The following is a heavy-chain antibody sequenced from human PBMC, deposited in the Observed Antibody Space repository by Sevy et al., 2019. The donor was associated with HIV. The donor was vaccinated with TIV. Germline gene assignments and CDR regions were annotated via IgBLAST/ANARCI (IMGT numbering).Heavy chain of an antibody. CDR1: SGSITSLY. Sequence: QSQTLSLTCTVSSGSITSLYWNWIRQPPGKGLEWIANIYYNGHINYNPSLKSRVTLSLDTSKNQFSLRLSSVTAADTAMYYCAGENAWGRGYSWGQGTLVTVSS. CDR3: AGENAWGRGYS. J-gene: IGHJ4*02. CDR2: IYYNGHI. V-gene: IGHV4-59*08. D-gene: IGHD1-26*01.